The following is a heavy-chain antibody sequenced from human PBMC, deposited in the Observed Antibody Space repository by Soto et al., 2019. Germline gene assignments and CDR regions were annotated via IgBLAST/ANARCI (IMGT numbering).Heavy chain of an antibody. CDR3: ARLTYYYDSSGYFDY. D-gene: IGHD3-22*01. CDR2: IYYSGST. V-gene: IGHV4-59*01. Sequence: SETLSLTCTVSGGSNSSYYWSWIRQPPGKGLEWIGYIYYSGSTNYNPSLKSRVTISVDTSKNQFSLKLSSVTAADTAVYYCARLTYYYDSSGYFDYWGQGTLVTVSS. CDR1: GGSNSSYY. J-gene: IGHJ4*02.